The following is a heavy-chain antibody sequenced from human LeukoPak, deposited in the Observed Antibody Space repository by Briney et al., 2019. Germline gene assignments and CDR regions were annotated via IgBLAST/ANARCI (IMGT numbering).Heavy chain of an antibody. D-gene: IGHD2-21*02. J-gene: IGHJ4*02. CDR2: INWNGGGT. CDR3: ARRALPDF. V-gene: IGHV3-20*04. CDR1: GFTFEDYG. Sequence: RGSLRLSCAASGFTFEDYGMSWVRQAPGKGLEWVSGINWNGGGTGYADSVKGRFTISRDNAKNSLYLQMNSLRAEDTAVYYCARRALPDFWGQGTLVTVSS.